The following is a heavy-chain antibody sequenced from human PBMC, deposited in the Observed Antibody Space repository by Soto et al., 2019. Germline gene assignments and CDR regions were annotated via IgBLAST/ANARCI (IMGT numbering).Heavy chain of an antibody. CDR1: GGSVSSSGYY. Sequence: PSETLSLTCTVSGGSVSSSGYYWSWLRQPPGERLEWIGYIYYTGSTNYNPSLKSRVTMSLDTSKDQFSLQLSAVTAADTAVYYCARRGGYSRGYTYYGLAVWGNGTRVTVSS. J-gene: IGHJ6*04. V-gene: IGHV4-61*08. CDR2: IYYTGST. CDR3: ARRGGYSRGYTYYGLAV. D-gene: IGHD5-18*01.